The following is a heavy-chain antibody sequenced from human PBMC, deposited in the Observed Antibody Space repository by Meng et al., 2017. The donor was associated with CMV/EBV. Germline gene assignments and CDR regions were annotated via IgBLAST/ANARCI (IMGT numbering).Heavy chain of an antibody. V-gene: IGHV3-30*18. CDR2: ISYDGSNK. CDR1: GVSFSGYG. J-gene: IGHJ4*02. D-gene: IGHD4-17*01. Sequence: WAASGVSFSGYGRNWVRQAPGKGLEWVAVISYDGSNKYYADSVKGRFTISRDNSKNTLYLQMNSLRAEDTAVYYCAKERGDGDYDFDYWGQGTLVTVSS. CDR3: AKERGDGDYDFDY.